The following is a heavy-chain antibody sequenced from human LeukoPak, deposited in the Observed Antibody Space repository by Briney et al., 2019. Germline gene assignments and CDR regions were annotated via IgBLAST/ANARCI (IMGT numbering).Heavy chain of an antibody. CDR1: GYTFTSYG. CDR3: LISYYGSGSYDGEL. J-gene: IGHJ1*01. V-gene: IGHV1-18*04. Sequence: ASVKVSCKASGYTFTSYGISWVRQAPGQGLEWMGWISAYNGNTNYAQKLQGRVTMTTDTSTSIAYMELRSLRSDDTAVYYCLISYYGSGSYDGELWGQGTLVTVSS. D-gene: IGHD3-10*01. CDR2: ISAYNGNT.